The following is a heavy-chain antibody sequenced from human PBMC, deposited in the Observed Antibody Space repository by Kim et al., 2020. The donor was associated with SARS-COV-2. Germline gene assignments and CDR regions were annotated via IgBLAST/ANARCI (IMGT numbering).Heavy chain of an antibody. J-gene: IGHJ3*02. CDR3: ARDRMHGTYCGGDCYSRDDAFDI. Sequence: SVKVSCKASGGTFSSYAISWVRQAPGQGLEWMGGIIPIFGTANYAQKFQGRVTITADESTSTAYMELSSLRSEDTAVYYCARDRMHGTYCGGDCYSRDDAFDIWGQGTMVTVSS. CDR2: IIPIFGTA. V-gene: IGHV1-69*13. D-gene: IGHD2-21*01. CDR1: GGTFSSYA.